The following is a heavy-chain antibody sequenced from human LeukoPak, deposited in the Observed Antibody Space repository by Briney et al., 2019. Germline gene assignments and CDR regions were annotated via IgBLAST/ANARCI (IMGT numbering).Heavy chain of an antibody. CDR1: GFTFSSYW. D-gene: IGHD3-10*01. CDR2: INSDGSST. CDR3: ARDMVRGVITVGY. V-gene: IGHV3-74*01. J-gene: IGHJ4*02. Sequence: GGSLRLSCAASGFTFSSYWIYWVRQAPGKGLVWVSGINSDGSSTSYADSVKGRFTISRDNAKNTLYLQMNSLRAEDTAVYYCARDMVRGVITVGYWGQGTLVTVSS.